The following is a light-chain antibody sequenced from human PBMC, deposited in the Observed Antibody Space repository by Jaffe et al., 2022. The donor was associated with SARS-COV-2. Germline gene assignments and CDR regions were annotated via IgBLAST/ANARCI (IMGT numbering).Light chain of an antibody. CDR2: GAS. CDR1: QSITSY. J-gene: IGKJ3*01. V-gene: IGKV1-39*01. Sequence: DIQMTQSPSSLSASVGDRVTITCRASQSITSYLNWYQQKPGKVPKLLIYGASSLQSGVPSRFSGSGSGTDFTLTVSSLQPEDFATYFCQQSYSAPFTFGPGTKVDIK. CDR3: QQSYSAPFT.